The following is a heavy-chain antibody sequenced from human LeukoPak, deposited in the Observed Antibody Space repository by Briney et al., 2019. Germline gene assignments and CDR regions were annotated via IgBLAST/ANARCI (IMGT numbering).Heavy chain of an antibody. CDR2: INPSGGST. CDR3: ARGPKGTVAGALFDP. Sequence: ASVKVSCKSSGYTFTSYGITWVRQAPGQGLEWMGIINPSGGSTSYAQKFQGRVTMTRDMSTSTVYMELSSLRSEDTAVYYCARGPKGTVAGALFDPWGQGTLVTVSS. D-gene: IGHD6-19*01. CDR1: GYTFTSYG. J-gene: IGHJ5*02. V-gene: IGHV1-46*01.